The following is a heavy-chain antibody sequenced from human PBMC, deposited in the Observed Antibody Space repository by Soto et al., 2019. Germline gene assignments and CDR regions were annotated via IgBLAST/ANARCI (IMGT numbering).Heavy chain of an antibody. CDR1: GFTFSTYS. CDR2: ISSTSNTI. Sequence: EVQLVESGGGLVQPGWSLRLSCAASGFTFSTYSMNWVRQAPGKGLEWVSYISSTSNTILYADSVRGRFTISRDNAKNSLYLQMNSLRAEDTAVYYCARDQRLETENWFDPWGQGTLVTVSS. J-gene: IGHJ5*02. CDR3: ARDQRLETENWFDP. V-gene: IGHV3-48*01. D-gene: IGHD6-25*01.